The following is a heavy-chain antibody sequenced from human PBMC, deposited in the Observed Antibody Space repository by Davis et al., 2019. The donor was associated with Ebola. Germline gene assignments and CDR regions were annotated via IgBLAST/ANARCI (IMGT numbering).Heavy chain of an antibody. J-gene: IGHJ5*02. D-gene: IGHD6-13*01. CDR1: GFTFSDYY. CDR3: ARGLWGLAAAGTLWDWFDP. V-gene: IGHV3-11*04. CDR2: ISSSGSTI. Sequence: GESLKISCAASGFTFSDYYMSWIRQAPGKGLEWVSYISSSGSTIYYADSVKGRFTISRDNAKNSLYLQMNSLRAEDTAVYYCARGLWGLAAAGTLWDWFDPWGQGTLVTVSS.